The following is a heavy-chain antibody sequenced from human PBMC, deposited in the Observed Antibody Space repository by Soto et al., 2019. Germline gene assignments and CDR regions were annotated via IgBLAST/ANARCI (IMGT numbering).Heavy chain of an antibody. Sequence: LQLQESDSGLVKPSQTLSLTCAVSGGSISSGGYSWSWIRQPPGKGLEWIGYIYHSGSTYYNPSLKSRVTISVDRSKNQFSLKLSSVTAADTAVYYCAAGGGLPRYYWGQGTLVTVSS. CDR1: GGSISSGGYS. D-gene: IGHD5-12*01. J-gene: IGHJ4*02. V-gene: IGHV4-30-2*01. CDR3: AAGGGLPRYY. CDR2: IYHSGST.